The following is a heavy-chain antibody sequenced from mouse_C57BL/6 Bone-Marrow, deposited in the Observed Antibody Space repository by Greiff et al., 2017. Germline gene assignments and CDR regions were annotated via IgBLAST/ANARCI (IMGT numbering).Heavy chain of an antibody. CDR1: GYTFTSYW. J-gene: IGHJ2*01. Sequence: QVQLKQSGAELVKPGASVKLSCKASGYTFTSYWMHWVKLRPGQGREWIGMTHPYSGSTNYNETFKSKATMTVDKSSSTAYMQISSLTSEDSAVYYCARGGPIGYWGQGTTLTVSS. CDR2: THPYSGST. CDR3: ARGGPIGY. V-gene: IGHV1-64*01.